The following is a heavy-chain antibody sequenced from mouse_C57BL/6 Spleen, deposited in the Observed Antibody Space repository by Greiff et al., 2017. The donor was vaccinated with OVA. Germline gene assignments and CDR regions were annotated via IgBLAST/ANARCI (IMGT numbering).Heavy chain of an antibody. J-gene: IGHJ1*03. Sequence: QVQLQQSGAELVRPGASVKLSCKASGYTFTDYYINWVKQRPGQGLEWIARIYPGSGNTYYNEKFKGKATLTAEKSSSTAYMQLSSLTSEDSAVYFCARSGWLTRYFDVWGTGTTVTVSS. V-gene: IGHV1-76*01. CDR2: IYPGSGNT. D-gene: IGHD2-3*01. CDR3: ARSGWLTRYFDV. CDR1: GYTFTDYY.